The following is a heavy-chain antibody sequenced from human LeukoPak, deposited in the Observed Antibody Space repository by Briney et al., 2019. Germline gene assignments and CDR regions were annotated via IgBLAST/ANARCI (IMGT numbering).Heavy chain of an antibody. Sequence: GGSLRLSCAASGFTFSSHWMTWVRQAPGKGLEWVANIKQDGSEKYYVDSVKGRFTISRDNAKSSLYLQMNSLRVEDTAVYYCTRGVTIVPDYWGQGTLVTVSS. CDR2: IKQDGSEK. D-gene: IGHD2-8*01. CDR3: TRGVTIVPDY. V-gene: IGHV3-7*01. J-gene: IGHJ4*02. CDR1: GFTFSSHW.